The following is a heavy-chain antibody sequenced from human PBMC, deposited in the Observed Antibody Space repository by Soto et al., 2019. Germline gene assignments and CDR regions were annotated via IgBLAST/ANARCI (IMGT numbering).Heavy chain of an antibody. CDR3: AKVRGNIVVVTAMPRLLDS. Sequence: EVQLLESGGGLVRPGGSLRLSCAASGFTFSSYGMSWVRQAPGKGLEWVSAVSNSGSNTYYADSVRGRFTISRDNSENAVYLHMSNLRAEYMGIYFCAKVRGNIVVVTAMPRLLDSWGQGTLVAFSS. CDR1: GFTFSSYG. D-gene: IGHD2-21*02. CDR2: VSNSGSNT. J-gene: IGHJ4*02. V-gene: IGHV3-23*01.